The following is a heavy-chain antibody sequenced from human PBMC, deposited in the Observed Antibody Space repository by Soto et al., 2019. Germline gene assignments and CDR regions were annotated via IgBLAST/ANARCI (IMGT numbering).Heavy chain of an antibody. V-gene: IGHV1-69*10. Sequence: SVKVSCKASGGTFNSYGFNWVRQAPGHGLEWLGGIIPALGRPNYAQKFQGRVTITADDSTSTAYMELSSLRYDDTDIYYCARGATQYCGGDCYFDFWGQGTLVTVSS. CDR3: ARGATQYCGGDCYFDF. D-gene: IGHD2-21*02. CDR2: IIPALGRP. J-gene: IGHJ4*02. CDR1: GGTFNSYG.